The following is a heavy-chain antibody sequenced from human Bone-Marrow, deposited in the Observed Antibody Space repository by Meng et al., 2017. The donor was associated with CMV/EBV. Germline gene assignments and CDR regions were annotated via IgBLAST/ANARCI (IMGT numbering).Heavy chain of an antibody. V-gene: IGHV1-2*02. CDR3: ASDYCDTTTCYI. CDR2: INPDSGGT. CDR1: GYTFTGYY. D-gene: IGHD2-2*02. Sequence: ASVKVSCKASGYTFTGYYMHWVRQAPGQGLEWMGWINPDSGGTNYAQNFQGRATMTRDTSISTAYMELSRLRSDETAVYYCASDYCDTTTCYIWGQGTRVTVSS. J-gene: IGHJ4*02.